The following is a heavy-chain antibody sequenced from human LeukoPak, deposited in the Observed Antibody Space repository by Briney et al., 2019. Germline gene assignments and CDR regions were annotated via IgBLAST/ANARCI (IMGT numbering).Heavy chain of an antibody. D-gene: IGHD6-19*01. CDR2: VDPRGGAT. CDR3: ARDESSLYDL. Sequence: ASVKVSCKASGYNFITHYMHWVRQAPGQGLEWMGLVDPRGGATAYAEKFQGRVIMTRGTSTSTVYMELSSLRTEDTAVYYCARDESSLYDLWGQGTLVTVSS. V-gene: IGHV1-46*01. CDR1: GYNFITHY. J-gene: IGHJ4*02.